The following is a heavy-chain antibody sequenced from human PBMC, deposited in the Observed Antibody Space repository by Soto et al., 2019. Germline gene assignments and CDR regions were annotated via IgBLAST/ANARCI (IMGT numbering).Heavy chain of an antibody. CDR2: IIPIFGTA. D-gene: IGHD6-13*01. CDR3: ASPSSSWYYFDY. J-gene: IGHJ4*02. Sequence: GASVKVSCKASGGTFSSYAISWVRQAPGQGLEWMGGIIPIFGTANYAQKFQGRVTITADESTSTAYMELSSLRSEDTAVYYCASPSSSWYYFDYWGQGTLVTVSS. V-gene: IGHV1-69*13. CDR1: GGTFSSYA.